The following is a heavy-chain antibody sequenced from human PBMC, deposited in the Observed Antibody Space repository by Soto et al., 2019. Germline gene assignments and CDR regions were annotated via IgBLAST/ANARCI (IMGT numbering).Heavy chain of an antibody. V-gene: IGHV2-70*01. CDR2: IDWDDDK. CDR1: GFSLSTSGMC. J-gene: IGHJ6*02. D-gene: IGHD3-9*01. Sequence: SDTTLVNPTQTLTLTCTFSGFSLSTSGMCVSWIRQPPGKALEWLALIDWDDDKYYSTSLKTRLTISKDTPKNQVVLTMTNMEPVDTATYYCARIPTYYDILTGYRYYYGMDVWGQGTTVTVSS. CDR3: ARIPTYYDILTGYRYYYGMDV.